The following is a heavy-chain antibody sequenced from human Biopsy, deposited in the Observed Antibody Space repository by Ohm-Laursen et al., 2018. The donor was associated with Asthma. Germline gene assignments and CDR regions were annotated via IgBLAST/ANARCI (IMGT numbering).Heavy chain of an antibody. CDR3: ARQSCQDFPDTSAFDI. J-gene: IGHJ3*02. Sequence: LSLTCAAAGFAFSQCGMHWVRQGPGKGLEWVAFVSSDGHDKFYEDSVKGRFTISRDNSRNRLYLQINRLTVEDSALYFCARQSCQDFPDTSAFDIWGQGTKVAVSS. V-gene: IGHV3-30*03. CDR2: VSSDGHDK. CDR1: GFAFSQCG. D-gene: IGHD3-22*01.